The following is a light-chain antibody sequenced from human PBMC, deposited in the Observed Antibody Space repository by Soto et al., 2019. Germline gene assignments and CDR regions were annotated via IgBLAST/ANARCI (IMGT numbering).Light chain of an antibody. CDR1: SSDVGDYNS. Sequence: QSVLTQPRSVSGSPGQSVTVSCIGTSSDVGDYNSVSWYQQHPGKAPKLMIYDVSKRPSGVPDRFSGSKSGNTASLTISGLQSVDEADYYCCSYVGGYSYVFGIGTKVTVL. CDR2: DVS. V-gene: IGLV2-11*01. CDR3: CSYVGGYSYV. J-gene: IGLJ1*01.